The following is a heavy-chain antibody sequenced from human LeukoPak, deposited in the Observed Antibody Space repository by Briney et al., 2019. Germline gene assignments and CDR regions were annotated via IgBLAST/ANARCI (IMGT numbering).Heavy chain of an antibody. CDR2: INPNSGGT. CDR3: ARDVDIVATTESYYFDY. J-gene: IGHJ4*02. D-gene: IGHD5-12*01. Sequence: ASVKVSCKASGYTFTGYYMHWVRQAPGQGLEWMGWINPNSGGTNYAQKFQGRVTMTRDTSISTAYMELSGLRSDDTAVYYCARDVDIVATTESYYFDYWGQGTLVTVSS. V-gene: IGHV1-2*02. CDR1: GYTFTGYY.